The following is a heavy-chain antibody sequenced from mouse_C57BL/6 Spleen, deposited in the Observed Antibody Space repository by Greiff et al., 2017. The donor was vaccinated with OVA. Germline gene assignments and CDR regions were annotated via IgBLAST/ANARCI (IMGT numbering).Heavy chain of an antibody. J-gene: IGHJ2*01. CDR3: ARGDYYYGSSLIDY. D-gene: IGHD1-1*01. Sequence: VQLQQSGPELVKPGVSVKISCKASGYTFTEYYMNWVKQSHGKSLEWIGDINPNNGGTSYNQKFKGKATLTVDKSSSTAYMELRSLTSEDSAVYYCARGDYYYGSSLIDYWGQGTTLTVSS. V-gene: IGHV1-26*01. CDR1: GYTFTEYY. CDR2: INPNNGGT.